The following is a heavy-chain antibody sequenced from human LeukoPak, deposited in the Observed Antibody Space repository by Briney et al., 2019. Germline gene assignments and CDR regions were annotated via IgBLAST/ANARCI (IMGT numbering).Heavy chain of an antibody. CDR3: AKDRETYEYTFDY. D-gene: IGHD6-6*01. V-gene: IGHV3-21*01. J-gene: IGHJ4*02. CDR1: GFTFSSYS. CDR2: ISSSSSYI. Sequence: PGGSLRLSCAASGFTFSSYSMNWVRQAPGKGLEWVSSISSSSSYIYYADSVKGRFTISRDTSKNTLYLQMNNLRAEDTAVYYCAKDRETYEYTFDYWGQGTLVTVSS.